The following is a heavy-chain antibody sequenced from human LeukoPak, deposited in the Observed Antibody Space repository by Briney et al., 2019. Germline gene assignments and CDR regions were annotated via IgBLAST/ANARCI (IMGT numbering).Heavy chain of an antibody. D-gene: IGHD3-22*01. CDR1: GFTFSSYA. V-gene: IGHV3-48*03. CDR3: ARPYYYDSSGLFYYYYGMDV. CDR2: ISSSGTTI. Sequence: PGGSLRLSCAASGFTFSSYAMSGVRQVPGKGLEWVSYISSSGTTIYYADSVKGRFTISRDNAKNSLYLQMNSLRAEDTAVYYCARPYYYDSSGLFYYYYGMDVSGQGTTVTVSS. J-gene: IGHJ6*02.